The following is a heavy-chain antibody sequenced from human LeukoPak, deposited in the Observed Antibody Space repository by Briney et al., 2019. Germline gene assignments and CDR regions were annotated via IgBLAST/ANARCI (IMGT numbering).Heavy chain of an antibody. CDR2: INPSGGST. CDR3: ARGNRDYDGDC. Sequence: GASVKVSCKASGYTFTTYYMHWVRQAPGQGLEWMGIINPSGGSTSYAQKFQGRVTMTRDTSTSTVYMELSSLKSEYTAVYYCARGNRDYDGDCWGQGTPVTVSS. CDR1: GYTFTTYY. V-gene: IGHV1-46*01. D-gene: IGHD4-23*01. J-gene: IGHJ4*01.